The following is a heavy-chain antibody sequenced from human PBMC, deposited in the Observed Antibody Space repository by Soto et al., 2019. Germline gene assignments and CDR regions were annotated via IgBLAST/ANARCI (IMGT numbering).Heavy chain of an antibody. Sequence: ASVKVSCKASGYTFTSYDINWVRQATGQGLEWMGWMNPNSGNTGYAQKFQGRVTMTRNTSISTAYMELSSRRSEDTAVYYCARNGRAYYYYYYMDVWGKGTTVTVSS. D-gene: IGHD2-8*01. CDR3: ARNGRAYYYYYYMDV. CDR2: MNPNSGNT. V-gene: IGHV1-8*01. CDR1: GYTFTSYD. J-gene: IGHJ6*03.